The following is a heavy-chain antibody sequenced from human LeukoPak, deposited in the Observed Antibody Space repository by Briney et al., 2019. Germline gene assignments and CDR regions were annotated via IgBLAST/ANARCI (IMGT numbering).Heavy chain of an antibody. D-gene: IGHD3-22*01. J-gene: IGHJ4*02. CDR2: IRSKANSYAT. Sequence: GGSLRLSCAASGFTFSGSAMYWVRQASGKGLEWVGRIRSKANSYATAYAASVKGRFTISRDDSKNTAYLQMNSLKTEDTAVYYCTRPGFQDSSGLDGYWGQGTLVTVSS. V-gene: IGHV3-73*01. CDR1: GFTFSGSA. CDR3: TRPGFQDSSGLDGY.